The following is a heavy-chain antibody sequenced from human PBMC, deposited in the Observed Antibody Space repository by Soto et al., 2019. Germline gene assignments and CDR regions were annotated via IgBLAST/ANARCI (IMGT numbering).Heavy chain of an antibody. J-gene: IGHJ4*02. CDR1: GLTFSSYA. D-gene: IGHD3-10*01. Sequence: EVQLLESGGDLVQPGGSLRLSCAASGLTFSSYAMSWVRQAPGKGLGWVSVSGGSSGYTDNADSVKGRFTISRDNSKNTLYLQMNSLRAEDTAIYYCAKRFRGVLLNPEVDWGQGTLVTVSS. CDR3: AKRFRGVLLNPEVD. CDR2: SGGSSGYT. V-gene: IGHV3-23*01.